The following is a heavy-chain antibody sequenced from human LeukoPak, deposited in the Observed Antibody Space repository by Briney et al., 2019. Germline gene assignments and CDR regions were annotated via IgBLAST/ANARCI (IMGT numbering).Heavy chain of an antibody. CDR3: ARVHDTSGYYHYFDS. J-gene: IGHJ4*02. Sequence: PGGSLRLSCEASGFTFSTYPMHWVRQAPDKGLEWVAMISHHGSNEYYAESVKGRFPSSRDNSKHTLYLQMNNPRVEDTAIYYCARVHDTSGYYHYFDSWGQGTLVTVSS. CDR1: GFTFSTYP. V-gene: IGHV3-30*14. CDR2: ISHHGSNE. D-gene: IGHD3-9*01.